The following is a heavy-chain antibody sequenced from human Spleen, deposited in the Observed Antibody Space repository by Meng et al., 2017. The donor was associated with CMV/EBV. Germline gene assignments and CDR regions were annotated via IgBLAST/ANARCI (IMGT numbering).Heavy chain of an antibody. CDR2: INWNGDTT. Sequence: GESLKISCTASGFTFDDYGMSWVRQAPGKGLEWVSGINWNGDTTGYADSVKGRFTISRDNAKNLLYLRMNSLRAEDTAVYYCARGWGGVDYWGQGTLVTVSS. V-gene: IGHV3-20*04. D-gene: IGHD1-26*01. J-gene: IGHJ4*02. CDR3: ARGWGGVDY. CDR1: GFTFDDYG.